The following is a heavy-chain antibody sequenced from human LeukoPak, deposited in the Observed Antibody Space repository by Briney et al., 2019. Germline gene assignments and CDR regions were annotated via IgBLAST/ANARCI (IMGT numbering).Heavy chain of an antibody. CDR1: GGTFSIYA. Sequence: SVKVSCKSSGGTFSIYAISWVRQAPGQGLEWMGGIIPIFGTATYEQKFQGRVTITAAESTSTAYMELSSLRSEDTAVYYCARDDGYKFGKFDYWGQGPLVTVSS. V-gene: IGHV1-69*13. D-gene: IGHD5-24*01. CDR2: IIPIFGTA. J-gene: IGHJ4*02. CDR3: ARDDGYKFGKFDY.